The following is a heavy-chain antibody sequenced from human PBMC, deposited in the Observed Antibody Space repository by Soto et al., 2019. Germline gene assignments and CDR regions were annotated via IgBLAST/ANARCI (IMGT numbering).Heavy chain of an antibody. CDR3: ARGFAYRDSTFWNYYCDY. CDR1: GYSLTSYY. D-gene: IGHD3-3*01. CDR2: INPRIGST. Sequence: QVQLVQSGAEAKKPGASVRVSCQALGYSLTSYYMHWVRQAPGQGLEWMGMINPRIGSTSYTQKFHDRVTMTRDTSTSTVYMELSSLRSEDTAIYYCARGFAYRDSTFWNYYCDYWGQGTLVTGSS. V-gene: IGHV1-46*01. J-gene: IGHJ4*02.